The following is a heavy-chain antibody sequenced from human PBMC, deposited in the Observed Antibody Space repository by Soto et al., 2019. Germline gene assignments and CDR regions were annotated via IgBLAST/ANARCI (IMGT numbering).Heavy chain of an antibody. Sequence: EVQLVESGGGLVQPGRSLRLSCVASGFTADDYAMHWVRQAPGKGLGWVSGISSNSDTIDYADSVKGRFTISRDNAKNSLFLQMNRLTPEDTALYYCAKDMKWGGMTTIHYFDSWGQGTLVTVSS. CDR2: ISSNSDTI. V-gene: IGHV3-9*02. D-gene: IGHD4-17*01. J-gene: IGHJ4*02. CDR1: GFTADDYA. CDR3: AKDMKWGGMTTIHYFDS.